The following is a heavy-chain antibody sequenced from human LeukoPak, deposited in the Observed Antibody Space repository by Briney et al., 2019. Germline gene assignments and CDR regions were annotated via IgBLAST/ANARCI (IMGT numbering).Heavy chain of an antibody. CDR2: IYYSGST. J-gene: IGHJ5*02. CDR3: VRGGPPITILGVVISWFDP. Sequence: SETLSLTCTVSGGSISSYYWSWIRQPPGKGLEWIGYIYYSGSTNYNPSLKSRVTISVDTSKNQFSLKLSSVTAADTAVHYCVRGGPPITILGVVISWFDPWGQGTLVTVSS. V-gene: IGHV4-59*01. D-gene: IGHD3-3*01. CDR1: GGSISSYY.